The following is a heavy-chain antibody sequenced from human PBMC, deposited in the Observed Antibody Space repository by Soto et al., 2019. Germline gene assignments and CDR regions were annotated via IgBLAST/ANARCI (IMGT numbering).Heavy chain of an antibody. CDR3: VSSDIAVS. Sequence: DVQLVESGGGLVQPGGSLRLSCAASGFTFSTYWMKWVRQAPGKGPEWVANINQDGSEKKYVDSVKGRFTISRDNAKNSLYLQMSSLKAEDTAVYSCVSSDIAVSWGQGTLVTDSS. D-gene: IGHD6-19*01. J-gene: IGHJ4*02. V-gene: IGHV3-7*05. CDR2: INQDGSEK. CDR1: GFTFSTYW.